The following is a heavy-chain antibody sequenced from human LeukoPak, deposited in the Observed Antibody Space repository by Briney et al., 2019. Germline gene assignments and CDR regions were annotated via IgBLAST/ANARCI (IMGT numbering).Heavy chain of an antibody. D-gene: IGHD3-22*01. CDR2: INGGSGNT. CDR1: GYTFIDYT. V-gene: IGHV1-3*01. Sequence: ASVKVSCKASGYTFIDYTMHWLRQAPGQRLDWMGWINGGSGNTKYSPEFQGRVTITRDTSASTGYMELSSLRSEDTAVYYCANPRYDSSGYYYVDWGQGTLVTVSS. CDR3: ANPRYDSSGYYYVD. J-gene: IGHJ4*02.